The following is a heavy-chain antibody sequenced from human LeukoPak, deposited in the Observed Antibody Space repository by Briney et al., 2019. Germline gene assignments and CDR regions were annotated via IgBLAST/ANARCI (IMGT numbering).Heavy chain of an antibody. CDR2: INPSGGST. Sequence: GASVKVSCKASGYTFTSYYMHWVRQAPGQGLEWVGIINPSGGSTSYPQKFQGRVTMTRDTSTSTVYMELSSVTAADTAVYYCARVNYGSATKEDYWGQGTLVTVSS. CDR3: ARVNYGSATKEDY. V-gene: IGHV1-46*01. D-gene: IGHD3-10*01. CDR1: GYTFTSYY. J-gene: IGHJ4*02.